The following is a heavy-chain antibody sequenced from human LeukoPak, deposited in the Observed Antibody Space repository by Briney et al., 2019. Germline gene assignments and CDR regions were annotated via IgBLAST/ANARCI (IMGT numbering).Heavy chain of an antibody. CDR1: GGSISSGDYY. V-gene: IGHV4-30-4*01. D-gene: IGHD6-19*01. CDR3: ARGRGGWYYDYFDY. Sequence: PSQTLSLTCTVSGGSISSGDYYWSWIHQPPGKGLEWIGYIYYSGSTYYNPSLKSRVTISVDTSKNQFSLKLSSVTAADTAVYYCARGRGGWYYDYFDYWGQGTLVTVSS. CDR2: IYYSGST. J-gene: IGHJ4*02.